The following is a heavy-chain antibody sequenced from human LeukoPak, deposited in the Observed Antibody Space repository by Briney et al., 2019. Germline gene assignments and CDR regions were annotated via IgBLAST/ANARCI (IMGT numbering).Heavy chain of an antibody. D-gene: IGHD1-1*01. CDR3: ARDYPAGTTPYYFDY. CDR2: ISGSGGST. Sequence: PGGSLRLSCVVSGFSFSGYSMNWVRQAPGKGLEWVSAISGSGGSTYYADSVKGRFTISRDNSKNTLYLQMNSLRAEDTAVYYCARDYPAGTTPYYFDYWGQGTLVTVSS. V-gene: IGHV3-23*01. CDR1: GFSFSGYS. J-gene: IGHJ4*02.